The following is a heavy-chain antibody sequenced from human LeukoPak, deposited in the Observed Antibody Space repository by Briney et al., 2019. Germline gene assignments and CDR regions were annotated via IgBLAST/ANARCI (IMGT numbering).Heavy chain of an antibody. J-gene: IGHJ4*02. Sequence: GGSPRLSCAASGFTFSSYSMNWVRQAPGKGLEWVSSISSSSSYIYYADSVKGRFTISRDNAKNSLHLQMNSLRAEDTAVYYCARREVDKGFDYWGQGTLVTVSS. CDR2: ISSSSSYI. D-gene: IGHD1-26*01. V-gene: IGHV3-21*01. CDR1: GFTFSSYS. CDR3: ARREVDKGFDY.